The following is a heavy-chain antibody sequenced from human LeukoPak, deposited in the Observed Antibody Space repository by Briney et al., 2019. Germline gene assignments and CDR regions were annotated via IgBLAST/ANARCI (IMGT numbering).Heavy chain of an antibody. CDR2: ICGSGGST. Sequence: GGSLRLSCAASGFTFSSYAMSWVRQAPGKGLEWVSSICGSGGSTYYADSVKGRFTISRDNSKNTLYLQMNSLRAEDTAVYYCAKVETAAAATLRGFDYWGQGTLVTVSS. J-gene: IGHJ4*02. V-gene: IGHV3-23*01. D-gene: IGHD6-13*01. CDR1: GFTFSSYA. CDR3: AKVETAAAATLRGFDY.